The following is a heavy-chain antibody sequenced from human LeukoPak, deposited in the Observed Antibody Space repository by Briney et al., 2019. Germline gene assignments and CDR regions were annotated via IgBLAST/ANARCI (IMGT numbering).Heavy chain of an antibody. CDR1: GYTFTGYY. J-gene: IGHJ3*02. CDR2: INPKSGGA. CDR3: ARDYLVRGVTPCAFDI. D-gene: IGHD3-10*01. Sequence: ASVKVSCKASGYTFTGYYIHWVRQAPGQGLEWMAWINPKSGGANYAQKFQGRVTMTRDTSISTAYMELSRLRSDDTAIYYCARDYLVRGVTPCAFDIWGQGTKVTVSS. V-gene: IGHV1-2*02.